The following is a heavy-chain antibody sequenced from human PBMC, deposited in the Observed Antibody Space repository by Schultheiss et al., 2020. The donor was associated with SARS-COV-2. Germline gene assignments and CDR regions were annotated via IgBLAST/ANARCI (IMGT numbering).Heavy chain of an antibody. CDR2: IIPIFGTA. CDR1: GGTFSSYA. J-gene: IGHJ1*01. V-gene: IGHV1-69*01. D-gene: IGHD3-22*01. Sequence: KISCKASGGTFSSYAISWVRQAPGQGLEWMGGIIPIFGTANYAQKFQGRVTITADESTSTAYMELNSLRAEDTAVYYCASNPTPHYYDSSIAYAEYFQHWGQGTLVTVSS. CDR3: ASNPTPHYYDSSIAYAEYFQH.